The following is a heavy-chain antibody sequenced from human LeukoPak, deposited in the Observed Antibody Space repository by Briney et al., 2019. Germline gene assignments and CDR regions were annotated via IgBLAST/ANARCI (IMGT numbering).Heavy chain of an antibody. CDR1: GFTFSSYG. CDR3: AKEVGYRITMVRGVSPPDY. Sequence: PGGSLRLSCAASGFTFSSYGMHWVRQAPGKGLEWVAFIRYDGSNKYYADSVKGRFTISRDNSKNTLYLQMNSLRAEDTAVYYCAKEVGYRITMVRGVSPPDYWGQGTLVTVSS. J-gene: IGHJ4*02. D-gene: IGHD3-10*01. CDR2: IRYDGSNK. V-gene: IGHV3-30*02.